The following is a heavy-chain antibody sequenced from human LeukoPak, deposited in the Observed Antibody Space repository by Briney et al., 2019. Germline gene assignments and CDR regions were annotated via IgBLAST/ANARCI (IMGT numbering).Heavy chain of an antibody. V-gene: IGHV1-8*03. D-gene: IGHD2-2*01. CDR1: GYTFTTYN. CDR2: MNPNSGNT. CDR3: ALISHCTSITCYFLDY. J-gene: IGHJ4*02. Sequence: ASVKVSCKASGYTFTTYNINWVRQATGQGLEWMGWMNPNSGNTAYAQKFQGRVTFTRDTSITTAYMELSSLRSEDTAVYYCALISHCTSITCYFLDYWGQGTLVTVSS.